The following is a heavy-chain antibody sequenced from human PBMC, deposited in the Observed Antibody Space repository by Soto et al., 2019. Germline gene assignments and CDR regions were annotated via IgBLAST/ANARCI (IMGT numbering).Heavy chain of an antibody. J-gene: IGHJ4*02. CDR2: INSDENRT. V-gene: IGHV3-74*01. CDR1: GFTFSSYW. Sequence: EIHLVESGGGLVQPGGSLRLSCAASGFTFSSYWMHWVRQAPGKGLEWVSRINSDENRTSYAESVKGRFTISRDNAKNTLYLQMTSLRAEDTAVYYCASLIVGATGDYWGQGTLVTVSS. CDR3: ASLIVGATGDY. D-gene: IGHD1-26*01.